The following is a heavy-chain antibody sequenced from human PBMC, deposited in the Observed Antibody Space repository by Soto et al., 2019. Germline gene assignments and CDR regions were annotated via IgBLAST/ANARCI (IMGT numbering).Heavy chain of an antibody. CDR2: IHHSGST. CDR1: GGSFDGYY. CDR3: VRGVDSWSSYLF. D-gene: IGHD3-3*01. Sequence: SETLSLTCALYGGSFDGYYWSWIRQSPGKGLEWIGEIHHSGSTKYNPSLKSRVSLSVDTSTKQFSLKMTSMTAADRGVYYCVRGVDSWSSYLFWGQGTPVTVSS. V-gene: IGHV4-34*01. J-gene: IGHJ4*02.